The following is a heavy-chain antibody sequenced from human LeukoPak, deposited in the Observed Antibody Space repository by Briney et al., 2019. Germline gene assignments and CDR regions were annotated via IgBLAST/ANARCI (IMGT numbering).Heavy chain of an antibody. CDR3: ATMGYDFWSGYWPDY. Sequence: PGGSLRLSCAASGFTFSSYAMSWVRQAPGKGLEWVSTISGSGGSTDYADFVKGRFTISRDNSKNTLYLQIDSLGAEGTAEYYCATMGYDFWSGYWPDYWGQGTLVTVSS. V-gene: IGHV3-23*01. CDR2: ISGSGGST. CDR1: GFTFSSYA. J-gene: IGHJ4*02. D-gene: IGHD3-3*01.